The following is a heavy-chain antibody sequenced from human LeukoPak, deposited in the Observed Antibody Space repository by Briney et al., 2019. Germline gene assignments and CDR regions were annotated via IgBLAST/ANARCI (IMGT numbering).Heavy chain of an antibody. CDR3: ARVPSRATTVGGYYFDY. CDR2: IIPIFGTA. D-gene: IGHD4-23*01. V-gene: IGHV1-69*13. Sequence: ASVKVSCKASGGTFSSYAISWVRQAPGQGLEWMGGIIPIFGTANYAQKFQGRVTITADESTSTAYMELSRLRSEDTAVYYCARVPSRATTVGGYYFDYWGQGTLVTVSS. CDR1: GGTFSSYA. J-gene: IGHJ4*02.